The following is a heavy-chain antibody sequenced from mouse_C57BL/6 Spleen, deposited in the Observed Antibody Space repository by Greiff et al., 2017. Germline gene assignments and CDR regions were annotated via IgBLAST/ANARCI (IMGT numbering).Heavy chain of an antibody. CDR1: GFTFSSYA. Sequence: EVKLVESGEGLVKPGGSLKLSCAASGFTFSSYAMSWVRQTPEKRLEWVAYFSSGGDYIYYADPVKGRFPISSDTDRNTLYLQMSRLKTEDTAMYYCTRGDYYGSSYWYCDVWGTGTTVTVSS. CDR2: FSSGGDYI. D-gene: IGHD1-1*01. V-gene: IGHV5-9-1*02. CDR3: TRGDYYGSSYWYCDV. J-gene: IGHJ1*03.